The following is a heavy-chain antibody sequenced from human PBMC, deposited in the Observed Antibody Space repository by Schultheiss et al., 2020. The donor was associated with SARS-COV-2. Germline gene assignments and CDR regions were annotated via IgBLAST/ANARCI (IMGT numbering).Heavy chain of an antibody. Sequence: GGSLRLSCAASGFTFSSYEMNWVRQAPGKGLEWVSYISSSSSTIYYADSVKGRFTISRDNSKNTLYLQMNSLRAEDTAVYCCARDRGTWIAADALDYWGQGTLVTVSS. CDR1: GFTFSSYE. V-gene: IGHV3-48*01. D-gene: IGHD6-13*01. CDR2: ISSSSSTI. CDR3: ARDRGTWIAADALDY. J-gene: IGHJ4*02.